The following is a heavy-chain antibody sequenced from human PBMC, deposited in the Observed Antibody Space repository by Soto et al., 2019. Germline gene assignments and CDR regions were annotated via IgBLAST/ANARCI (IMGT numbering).Heavy chain of an antibody. Sequence: PSETLSLTSTVISISIFCYDWCWLTEPPGKGLEWIGYIYYSGSTNYNPSLKSRVTISVDTSKNQFSLKLSSVTAADTAVYYCARAPNSGYYYLGLDYWGQGTLVTVS. D-gene: IGHD3-22*01. V-gene: IGHV4-59*01. CDR2: IYYSGST. CDR3: ARAPNSGYYYLGLDY. CDR1: SISIFCYD. J-gene: IGHJ4*02.